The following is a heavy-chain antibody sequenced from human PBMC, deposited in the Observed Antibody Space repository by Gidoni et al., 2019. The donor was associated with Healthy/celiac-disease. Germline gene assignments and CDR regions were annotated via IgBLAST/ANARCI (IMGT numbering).Heavy chain of an antibody. Sequence: QVQLVQSGAEVKQPGSSVKVSCKASGGTFSSYAISWVRQAPGQGLEWMGGIIPIFGTANYAQKFQGRVTITADESTSTAYMELSSLRSEDTAVYYCARLAAAGTTLENWFDPWGQGTLVTVSS. J-gene: IGHJ5*02. CDR1: GGTFSSYA. CDR2: IIPIFGTA. D-gene: IGHD6-13*01. V-gene: IGHV1-69*01. CDR3: ARLAAAGTTLENWFDP.